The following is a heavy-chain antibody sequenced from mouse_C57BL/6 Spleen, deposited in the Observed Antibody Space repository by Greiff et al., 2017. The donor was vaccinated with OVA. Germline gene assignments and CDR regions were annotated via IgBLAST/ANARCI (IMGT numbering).Heavy chain of an antibody. CDR2: ISNLAYSI. V-gene: IGHV5-15*01. J-gene: IGHJ4*01. D-gene: IGHD1-1*01. CDR1: GFTFSDYG. CDR3: ARRGVVATGGAMDY. Sequence: EVHLVESGGGLVQPGGSLKLSCAASGFTFSDYGMAWVRQAPRKGPEWVAFISNLAYSIYYADTVTGRFTISRENAKNTLYLEMSSLRSEDTAMYYCARRGVVATGGAMDYWGQGTSVTVSS.